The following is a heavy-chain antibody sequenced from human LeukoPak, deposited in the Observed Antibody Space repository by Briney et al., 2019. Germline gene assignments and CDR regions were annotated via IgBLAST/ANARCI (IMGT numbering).Heavy chain of an antibody. J-gene: IGHJ4*02. CDR2: IYGGGST. D-gene: IGHD5-12*01. CDR3: AREGNSGYDTYYFDY. V-gene: IGHV3-66*01. Sequence: PGGSLRLSCAASGFTVSSNYMSWVRQAPGKGLEWVSVIYGGGSTYYADSVKGRFTISRDNSKNTLYLQMNSLRAEDTAVYYCAREGNSGYDTYYFDYWGQGTLVTVSS. CDR1: GFTVSSNY.